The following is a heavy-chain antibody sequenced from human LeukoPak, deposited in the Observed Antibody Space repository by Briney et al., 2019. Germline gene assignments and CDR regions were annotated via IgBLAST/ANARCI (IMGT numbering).Heavy chain of an antibody. J-gene: IGHJ3*02. Sequence: GGSLRLSCVASGFTVSSNFMSWVRQAPGKGLEWVSVIYSGGSTYYGDSVKGRFTISRDNSKNTLYLQMNSLRAEDTAVYYCARDRGLLDAFDIWGQGTMVIVSS. CDR2: IYSGGST. CDR3: ARDRGLLDAFDI. D-gene: IGHD3-10*01. CDR1: GFTVSSNF. V-gene: IGHV3-53*01.